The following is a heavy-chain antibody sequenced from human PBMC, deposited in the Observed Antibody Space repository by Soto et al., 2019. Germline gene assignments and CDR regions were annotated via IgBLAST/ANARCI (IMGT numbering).Heavy chain of an antibody. CDR3: AKDLVGSSWFRPAENWFDP. CDR1: GFTFISYA. D-gene: IGHD6-13*01. V-gene: IGHV3-23*01. J-gene: IGHJ5*02. Sequence: PGGSLRLSCAASGFTFISYAMSWVRQAPGKGLEWVSAISGSGGSTYYADSVKGRFTISRDNSKNTLYLQMNSLRAEDTAVYYCAKDLVGSSWFRPAENWFDPWGQGTLVTVSS. CDR2: ISGSGGST.